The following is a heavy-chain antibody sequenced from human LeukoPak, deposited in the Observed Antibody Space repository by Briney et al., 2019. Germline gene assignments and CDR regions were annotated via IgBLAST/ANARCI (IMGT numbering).Heavy chain of an antibody. J-gene: IGHJ4*02. CDR2: IIPIFGTA. D-gene: IGHD6-13*01. CDR3: ARGHGGCSSSWYYFDY. Sequence: SVKVSCKASGGTFSSYAISWVRQAPGQGLEWMGGIIPIFGTANYAQKFQGRVTITTDESTSTAYMELSSLRSEDTAVYYCARGHGGCSSSWYYFDYWGQGTLVTVSS. V-gene: IGHV1-69*05. CDR1: GGTFSSYA.